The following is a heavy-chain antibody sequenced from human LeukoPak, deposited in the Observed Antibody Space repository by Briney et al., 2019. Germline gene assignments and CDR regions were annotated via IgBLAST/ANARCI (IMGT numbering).Heavy chain of an antibody. CDR2: INHSGST. CDR3: ARVGPDTSSWHY. Sequence: PSETPSLTCAVYGGSFSAYYWSWIRQPPGKGLEWIGEINHSGSTNYNPSLKSRVTLSVDTSKNHISLKVSSVTAADTAVYYCARVGPDTSSWHYWGPGTQVTVSS. J-gene: IGHJ4*02. V-gene: IGHV4-34*01. D-gene: IGHD6-13*01. CDR1: GGSFSAYY.